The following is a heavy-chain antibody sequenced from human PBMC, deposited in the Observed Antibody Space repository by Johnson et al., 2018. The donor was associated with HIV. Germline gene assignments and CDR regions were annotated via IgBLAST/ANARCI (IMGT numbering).Heavy chain of an antibody. V-gene: IGHV3-11*04. CDR3: ARDKGRGAFDI. Sequence: QVQLVESGGGLVKPGGSLRLSCAASGITFSDYYMSWIRQAPGKGLEWVSYISSSGNTIYYADSGKGRVTISRDNAKKSLYLQMNSLRAEDTAVYYCARDKGRGAFDIWGQGTMVTVSS. CDR1: GITFSDYY. D-gene: IGHD3-10*01. CDR2: ISSSGNTI. J-gene: IGHJ3*02.